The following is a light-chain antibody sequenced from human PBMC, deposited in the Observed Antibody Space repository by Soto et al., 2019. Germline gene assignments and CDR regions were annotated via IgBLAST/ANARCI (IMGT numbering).Light chain of an antibody. Sequence: EIVMTQSPATLSVSPGGTATLSCRASQGLGSRLAWYQQKPGQAPRLLIYDASTRATGVPDRFSGSEAETEFTLTISSLQSEDCAVYYCQHYHGWVKAFGQGTKLEIK. J-gene: IGKJ2*01. V-gene: IGKV3-15*01. CDR3: QHYHGWVKA. CDR1: QGLGSR. CDR2: DAS.